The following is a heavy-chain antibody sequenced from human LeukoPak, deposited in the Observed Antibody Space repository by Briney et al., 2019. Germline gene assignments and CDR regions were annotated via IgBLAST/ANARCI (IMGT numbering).Heavy chain of an antibody. V-gene: IGHV3-21*01. CDR2: ISTTSSYI. Sequence: SGGSRRLSCAAPGFTFSTYIMNWVRQAPGKGLEWVSSISTTSSYIYSAYSVKGRFTISRDNLKNSLYLQMNTLRGEDTAVYYCAAGIAATAPFDYWGQGTLVTVSS. J-gene: IGHJ4*02. CDR3: AAGIAATAPFDY. CDR1: GFTFSTYI. D-gene: IGHD6-13*01.